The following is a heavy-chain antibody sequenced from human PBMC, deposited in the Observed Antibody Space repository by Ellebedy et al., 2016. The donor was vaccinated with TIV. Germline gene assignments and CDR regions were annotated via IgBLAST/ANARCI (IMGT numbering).Heavy chain of an antibody. V-gene: IGHV5-51*01. CDR2: IYPRDSDT. J-gene: IGHJ4*02. Sequence: KVSCKGSGYSFTNYWIGWVRQMPGKGLEWVGIIYPRDSDTRYSPPFQGQVTISTDKSISTAYLQWSSLKASDTAMYYCARRPDTAVDYWGQGTLVTVSS. CDR3: ARRPDTAVDY. D-gene: IGHD5-18*01. CDR1: GYSFTNYW.